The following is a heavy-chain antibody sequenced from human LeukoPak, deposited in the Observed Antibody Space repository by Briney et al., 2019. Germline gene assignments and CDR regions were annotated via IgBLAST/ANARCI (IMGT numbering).Heavy chain of an antibody. J-gene: IGHJ4*02. V-gene: IGHV3-23*01. CDR1: GFTFSSYG. D-gene: IGHD2-15*01. CDR3: AKNSGGTCYSHLDY. CDR2: ISGSGGST. Sequence: GGSLRLSCAASGFTFSSYGMTWVRQAPGKGLEWVSGISGSGGSTYYEDSVKGRFTVSRDNSKNTLYLQMNSLRAEDTAVYYCAKNSGGTCYSHLDYWGQGTLVTVSS.